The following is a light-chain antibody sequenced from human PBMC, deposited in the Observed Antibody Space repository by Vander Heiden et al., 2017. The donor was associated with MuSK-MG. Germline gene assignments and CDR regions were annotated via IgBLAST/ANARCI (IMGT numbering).Light chain of an antibody. J-gene: IGKJ2*01. CDR3: QQSYTTRLT. CDR1: QSISSY. Sequence: IQITQLPSCLSASVGDRGTITCRASQSISSYLNWYQQKPGKAPKLLIHAASSLQSGVPSRFSGSGSGTDFTLTISSLQPEDFATYYCQQSYTTRLTFGRGTKLEIK. V-gene: IGKV1-39*01. CDR2: AAS.